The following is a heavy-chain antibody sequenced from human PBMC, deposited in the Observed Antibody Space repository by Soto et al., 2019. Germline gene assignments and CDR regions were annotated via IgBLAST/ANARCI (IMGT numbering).Heavy chain of an antibody. J-gene: IGHJ4*02. CDR3: ARESDGANSL. D-gene: IGHD4-17*01. V-gene: IGHV3-74*01. CDR2: INGDGSST. CDR1: GFTFSSYW. Sequence: EVQLVESGGGLVQPGGSLRLSCAASGFTFSSYWMHWVRQAPGKGLVWVSRINGDGSSTGYADSVKGRFTISRDNAKNTLYLQMNGLRAEDTAVYYCARESDGANSLWGQGTLVTVSS.